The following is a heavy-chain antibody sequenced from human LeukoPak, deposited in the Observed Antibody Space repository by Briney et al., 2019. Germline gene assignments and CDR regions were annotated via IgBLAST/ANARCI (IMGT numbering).Heavy chain of an antibody. CDR2: MNPNSGNT. Sequence: ASVKVSCKASGYTFTSYDINWVRQATGQGLEWMGWMNPNSGNTGYAQKFQGRVTMTRNTSISTAYMELSSLRSEDTAVYYYAREREVVVVPAAKSVGWFDPWGQGTLVTVSS. J-gene: IGHJ5*02. D-gene: IGHD2-2*01. V-gene: IGHV1-8*01. CDR1: GYTFTSYD. CDR3: AREREVVVVPAAKSVGWFDP.